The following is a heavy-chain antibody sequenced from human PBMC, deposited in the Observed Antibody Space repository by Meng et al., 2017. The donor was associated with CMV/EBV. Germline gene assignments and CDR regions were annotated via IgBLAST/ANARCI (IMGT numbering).Heavy chain of an antibody. Sequence: ASVKVSCKASGYTFTGYYMHWVRQAPGQGLEWMRWINPNSGGTNYAQKFQGRVTMTRDTSISTAYMELSRLRSDDTAVYYCARAEWELTRDYGMDVWGQGTTVTVSS. CDR3: ARAEWELTRDYGMDV. V-gene: IGHV1-2*02. CDR1: GYTFTGYY. CDR2: INPNSGGT. D-gene: IGHD1-26*01. J-gene: IGHJ6*02.